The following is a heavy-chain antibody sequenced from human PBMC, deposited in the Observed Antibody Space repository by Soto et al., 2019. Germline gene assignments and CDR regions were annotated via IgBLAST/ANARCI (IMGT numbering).Heavy chain of an antibody. CDR2: INHSGST. D-gene: IGHD1-26*01. J-gene: IGHJ4*02. V-gene: IGHV4-34*01. CDR3: ASESIVGATSLDY. Sequence: QVQLQQWGAGLLKPSETLSLTCAVYGGSFSGYYWSWIRQPPGKGLEWIGEINHSGSTNYNPSLKSRVTISVDTSKNQLSLKLSSVTAADTAVYYCASESIVGATSLDYWGQGTLVTVSS. CDR1: GGSFSGYY.